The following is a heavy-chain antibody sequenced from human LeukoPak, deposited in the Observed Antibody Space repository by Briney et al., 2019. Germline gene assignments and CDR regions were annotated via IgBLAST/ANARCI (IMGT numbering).Heavy chain of an antibody. CDR2: INSSSSYI. V-gene: IGHV3-21*01. CDR1: GFAFSSYS. D-gene: IGHD3-22*01. CDR3: ARDYDTSGYYDY. J-gene: IGHJ4*01. Sequence: PGGSLRLSCAASGFAFSSYSMSWVRQAPGKGLEWVSSINSSSSYIYYTDSVKGRFAISRDNAKNSLYLQVDSLRAEDTAVYYCARDYDTSGYYDYWGQGTLVTVSS.